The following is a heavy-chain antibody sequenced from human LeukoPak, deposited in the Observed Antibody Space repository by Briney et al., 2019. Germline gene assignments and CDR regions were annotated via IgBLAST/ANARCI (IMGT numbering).Heavy chain of an antibody. CDR1: GGSISSGDYY. J-gene: IGHJ5*02. CDR3: ARAPVTKLETDP. D-gene: IGHD4-17*01. Sequence: ASQTLSLTCTVSGGSISSGDYYWSWIRQPPGKGLEWIGYIYYSGSTYYNPSLKSRVTISVDTSKSQFSLKLSSVTAADTAVYYCARAPVTKLETDPWGQGTLVTVSS. V-gene: IGHV4-30-4*08. CDR2: IYYSGST.